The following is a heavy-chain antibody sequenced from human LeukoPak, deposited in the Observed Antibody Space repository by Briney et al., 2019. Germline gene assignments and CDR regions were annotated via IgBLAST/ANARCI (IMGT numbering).Heavy chain of an antibody. J-gene: IGHJ4*02. CDR2: ISGSGGST. D-gene: IGHD3-3*01. CDR3: AKSPSYDFWSGVTFDY. Sequence: GGSLRLSCAASGFTFSSYAMNWVRQAPGKGLEWVSAISGSGGSTYYADSVKGRFTISRDNSKNTLYLQMNSLRAEDTAVYYCAKSPSYDFWSGVTFDYWGQGTLVTVSS. V-gene: IGHV3-23*01. CDR1: GFTFSSYA.